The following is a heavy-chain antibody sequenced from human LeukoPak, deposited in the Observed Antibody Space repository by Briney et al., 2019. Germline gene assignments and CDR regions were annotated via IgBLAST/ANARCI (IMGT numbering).Heavy chain of an antibody. D-gene: IGHD3-10*01. CDR3: TVGGDGTRVDH. Sequence: PSQTLSLTCAVSIDSINNDYYYWSWIRQHPGEGLEWVGHISYSGSASYNPSLRSRVTISADTSKNQFSLKLSSVTAADSAMYYCTVGGDGTRVDHWGQGTLVTVSS. V-gene: IGHV4-31*11. J-gene: IGHJ4*02. CDR2: ISYSGSA. CDR1: IDSINNDYYY.